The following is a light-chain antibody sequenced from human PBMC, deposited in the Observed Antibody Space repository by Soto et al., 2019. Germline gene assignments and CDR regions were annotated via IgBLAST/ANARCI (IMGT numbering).Light chain of an antibody. Sequence: EIVLTQSPGTLSLSPGEGATLSCRASQSVTSSYLAWYQQKPGQAPRLLMYAASSRATGIPDRFSGSGSGTDFTLTISRLEAEDFAVYYCQQSSSSPITFGQGTRLEI. CDR3: QQSSSSPIT. V-gene: IGKV3-20*01. CDR1: QSVTSSY. J-gene: IGKJ5*01. CDR2: AAS.